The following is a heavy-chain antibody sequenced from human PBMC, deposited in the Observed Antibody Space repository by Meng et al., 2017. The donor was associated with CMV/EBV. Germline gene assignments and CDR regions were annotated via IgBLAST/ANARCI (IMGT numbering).Heavy chain of an antibody. CDR2: INHSGST. CDR3: ARGPMGSPKDY. V-gene: IGHV4-34*01. Sequence: SETLSLTCAVYGGSLRGYYWSWIRQPPGKGLEWIGEINHSGSTNYNPSLKSRVTISVDRSKNQFFLKLSPVTAADTAVYYCARGPMGSPKDYWGQGTLVTVSS. J-gene: IGHJ4*02. CDR1: GGSLRGYY. D-gene: IGHD3-10*01.